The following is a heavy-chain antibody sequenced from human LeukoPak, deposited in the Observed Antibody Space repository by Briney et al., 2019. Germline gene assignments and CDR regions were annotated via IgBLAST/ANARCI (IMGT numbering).Heavy chain of an antibody. V-gene: IGHV4-39*07. J-gene: IGHJ4*02. Sequence: SETLSLTCTVSGGSISSSSYYWGWIRQPPGTGLEWIGSIYYSGSTYYNPSLKSRVTISVDTSKNQFSLKLSSVTAADTAVYYCARDHYYDSSGYYFDYWGQGTLVTVSS. CDR2: IYYSGST. D-gene: IGHD3-22*01. CDR3: ARDHYYDSSGYYFDY. CDR1: GGSISSSSYY.